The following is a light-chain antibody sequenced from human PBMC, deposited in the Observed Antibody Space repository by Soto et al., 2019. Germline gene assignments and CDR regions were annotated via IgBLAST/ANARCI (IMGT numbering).Light chain of an antibody. V-gene: IGKV3-20*01. CDR2: DAS. CDR3: QQYGSSGT. Sequence: EIMLKQSPATLSLSPGERATLSCRASQSVSNYLVWYQQKPGQAPRLLIYDASSRATGIPDRFSGSGSGTDFTLTISRLEPEDFAVYYCQQYGSSGTFGQGTKVDIK. CDR1: QSVSNY. J-gene: IGKJ1*01.